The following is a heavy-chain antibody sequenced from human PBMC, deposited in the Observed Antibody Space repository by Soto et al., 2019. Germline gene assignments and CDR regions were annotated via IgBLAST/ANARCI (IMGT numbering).Heavy chain of an antibody. CDR2: INPDGSQK. CDR1: GFVFNTYW. V-gene: IGHV3-7*05. CDR3: TGVSRSDDKDF. J-gene: IGHJ4*02. Sequence: EVQLVESGGGLVQPGGSLRLSCATPGFVFNTYWMNWVRLAPGRGLEWVANINPDGSQKYYVDSVKGRFTISRDYAKTSVYLQMNSLRVEDTALYYCTGVSRSDDKDFWGQGTLVTVSS. D-gene: IGHD3-10*01.